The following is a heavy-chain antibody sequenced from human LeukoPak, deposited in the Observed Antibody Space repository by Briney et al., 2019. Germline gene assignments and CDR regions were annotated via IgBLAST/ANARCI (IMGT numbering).Heavy chain of an antibody. V-gene: IGHV3-73*01. CDR2: IRSKANSYAT. CDR3: TPAGGSGSYSGY. J-gene: IGHJ4*02. D-gene: IGHD3-10*01. CDR1: GFTISGSA. Sequence: GGSLRLSCAASGFTISGSAMHWVRQASGKGLEWVGRIRSKANSYATAYAASVKGRFTISRDDSKNTAYLQMNSLKTEDTAVYYCTPAGGSGSYSGYWGQGTLVTVSS.